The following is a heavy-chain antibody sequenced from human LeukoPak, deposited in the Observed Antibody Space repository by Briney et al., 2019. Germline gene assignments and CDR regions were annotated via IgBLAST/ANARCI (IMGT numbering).Heavy chain of an antibody. D-gene: IGHD6-13*01. J-gene: IGHJ1*01. CDR3: ATYSSSWYGSKYFQH. Sequence: GASVKVSCKASGGTFSSYAISWVRQAPGQGLEWMGGIIPIFGTANYAQKFQGRVTITAGKSTSTAYMELSSLRSEDTAVYYCATYSSSWYGSKYFQHWGQGTLVTVSS. V-gene: IGHV1-69*06. CDR2: IIPIFGTA. CDR1: GGTFSSYA.